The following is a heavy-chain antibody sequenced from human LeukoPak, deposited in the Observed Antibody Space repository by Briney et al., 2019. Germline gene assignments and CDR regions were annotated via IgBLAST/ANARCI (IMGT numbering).Heavy chain of an antibody. D-gene: IGHD6-13*01. J-gene: IGHJ4*02. Sequence: GGSLRLSCAASGFTFSSYSMTWVRQAPGKGLQWVSSIRATGDTTFHADSVKGRFTISRDNSKNTLYLQMNSLGAEDTAVYYCARGGYTTYFDYWGQGFLVTVSS. CDR2: IRATGDTT. CDR1: GFTFSSYS. CDR3: ARGGYTTYFDY. V-gene: IGHV3-23*01.